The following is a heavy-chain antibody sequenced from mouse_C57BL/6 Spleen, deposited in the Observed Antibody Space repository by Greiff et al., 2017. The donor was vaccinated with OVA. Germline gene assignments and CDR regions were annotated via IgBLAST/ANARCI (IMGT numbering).Heavy chain of an antibody. CDR2: ISSGGSYT. J-gene: IGHJ2*01. CDR1: GFTFSSYG. D-gene: IGHD1-1*01. V-gene: IGHV5-6*02. CDR3: ARRGTTVFDY. Sequence: EVMLVESGGDLVKPGGSLKLSCAASGFTFSSYGMSWVRQTPDKRLEWVATISSGGSYTYYPDSVKGRFTISRDNAKNTLYLQMSSLKSEDTAMYYCARRGTTVFDYWGQGTTLTVSS.